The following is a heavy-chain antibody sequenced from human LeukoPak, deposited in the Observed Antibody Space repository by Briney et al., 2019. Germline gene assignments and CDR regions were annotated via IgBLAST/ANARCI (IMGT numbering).Heavy chain of an antibody. D-gene: IGHD2/OR15-2a*01. V-gene: IGHV3-74*01. J-gene: IGHJ4*02. CDR2: INSDGSWT. CDR3: VSFYETY. Sequence: GGSLRLSCAASGSYWMHWVRQAPGKGLVWVSHINSDGSWTSYADSVKGRFTISKDNAKNTVYLQMNNPRAEDTAVYYCVSFYETYWGRGTLVTVSS. CDR1: GSYW.